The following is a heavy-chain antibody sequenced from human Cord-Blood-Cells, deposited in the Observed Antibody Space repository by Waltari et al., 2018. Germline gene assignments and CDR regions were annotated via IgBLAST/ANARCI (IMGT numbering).Heavy chain of an antibody. D-gene: IGHD6-19*01. Sequence: EVQLVESGGGLVQPGGSLRLSCASSGFTVSSNYMSWVRQAPGKGLEWVLVIYSGGSTYYADSVKGRFTISRHNSKNTLYLQMNSLRAEDTAVYYCARVAVAGQPGAFDIWGQGTMVTVSS. CDR2: IYSGGST. CDR1: GFTVSSNY. CDR3: ARVAVAGQPGAFDI. J-gene: IGHJ3*02. V-gene: IGHV3-53*04.